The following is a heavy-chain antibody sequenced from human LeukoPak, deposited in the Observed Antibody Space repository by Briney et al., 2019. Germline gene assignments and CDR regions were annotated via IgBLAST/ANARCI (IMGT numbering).Heavy chain of an antibody. CDR1: GGTFSSYA. CDR3: AAVQGWSNWFDP. V-gene: IGHV1-69*05. CDR2: IIPIFGTA. Sequence: SVKVSCKASGGTFSSYAISWVRQAPGQGLEWMGGIIPIFGTANYAQKFQGRVMITTDESTSTAYMELSSLRSEDTAVYYCAAVQGWSNWFDPWGQGTLVTVSS. J-gene: IGHJ5*02. D-gene: IGHD6-19*01.